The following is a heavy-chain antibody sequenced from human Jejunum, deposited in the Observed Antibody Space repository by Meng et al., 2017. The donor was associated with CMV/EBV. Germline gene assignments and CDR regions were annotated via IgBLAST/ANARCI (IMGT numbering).Heavy chain of an antibody. D-gene: IGHD3-3*01. J-gene: IGHJ4*02. CDR3: ARQNYHYWSDYSVFLDL. Sequence: FSVSTYEMNWVSQAPGKGLEWISYIGGGDTAIHADSVKGRFTVSRDNAKNSLYLQMNSLSAEDTAVYFCARQNYHYWSDYSVFLDLWGQGALVTVSS. V-gene: IGHV3-48*03. CDR1: FSVSTYE. CDR2: IGGGDTA.